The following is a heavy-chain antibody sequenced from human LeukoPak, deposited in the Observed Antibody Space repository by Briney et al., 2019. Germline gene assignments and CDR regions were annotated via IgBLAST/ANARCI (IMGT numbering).Heavy chain of an antibody. CDR1: GGSISSSSYY. CDR2: IYYSGST. J-gene: IGHJ4*02. CDR3: SVPAATAPFDH. Sequence: SETLSLTCTVSGGSISSSSYYWGWIRQPPGKGLEWIGSIYYSGSTYYNPSLKSRVTISVDTSKNQFSLKLSSVTAADTAVYYCSVPAATAPFDHWGQGILVTVSS. V-gene: IGHV4-39*01. D-gene: IGHD2-2*01.